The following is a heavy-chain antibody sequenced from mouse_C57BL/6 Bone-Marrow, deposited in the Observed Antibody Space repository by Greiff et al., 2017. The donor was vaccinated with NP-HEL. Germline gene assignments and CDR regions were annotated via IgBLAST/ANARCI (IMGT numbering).Heavy chain of an antibody. V-gene: IGHV1-82*01. CDR3: ARDYYYGKVGPWFAY. D-gene: IGHD1-1*01. Sequence: QVQLQQSGPELVKPGASVKISCKASGYAFSSSWMNWVKQRPGKGLEWIGRIYPGDGDTNYNGKFKGKATLTADKSSSTAYMQLSSLTSEDSAVYFCARDYYYGKVGPWFAYWGQGTLVTVSA. J-gene: IGHJ3*01. CDR2: IYPGDGDT. CDR1: GYAFSSSW.